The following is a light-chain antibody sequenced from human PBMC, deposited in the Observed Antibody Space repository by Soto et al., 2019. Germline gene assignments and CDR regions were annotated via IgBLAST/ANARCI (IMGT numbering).Light chain of an antibody. CDR2: EVR. Sequence: QSVLTQPASVSGSPGQSITISCAGTMRDVGAYNLVSWYQQHPGRAPQLIIYEVRNRPSGISFRFSGSKSGNTASLTISGLQAEDEADYYCSSYTRDTALVFGTGTKVTVL. J-gene: IGLJ1*01. CDR3: SSYTRDTALV. CDR1: MRDVGAYNL. V-gene: IGLV2-14*01.